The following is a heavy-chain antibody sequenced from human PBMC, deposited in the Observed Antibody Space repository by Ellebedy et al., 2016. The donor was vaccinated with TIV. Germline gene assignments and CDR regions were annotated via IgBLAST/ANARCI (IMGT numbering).Heavy chain of an antibody. Sequence: PGGSLRLSCAASGFTFSSYGMHWVRQAPGKGLAWVAFIRYDGSNKYYADSVKGRFTISRDNSKNTLYLQMNSLRAEDTAVYYCAKDMITFGGVIASPYYYGMDVWGQGTTVTVSS. CDR1: GFTFSSYG. J-gene: IGHJ6*02. V-gene: IGHV3-30*02. CDR2: IRYDGSNK. CDR3: AKDMITFGGVIASPYYYGMDV. D-gene: IGHD3-16*02.